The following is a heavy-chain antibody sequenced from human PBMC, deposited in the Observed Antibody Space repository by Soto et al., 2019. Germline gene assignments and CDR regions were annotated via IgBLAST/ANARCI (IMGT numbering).Heavy chain of an antibody. CDR1: GYTFTSYA. J-gene: IGHJ4*02. CDR2: INAGNGNT. V-gene: IGHV1-3*01. Sequence: GASVKVSCKASGYTFTSYAMHLVRQAPGQRLEWMGWINAGNGNTKYSQKFQGRVTITRDTSASTAYMELSSLRSEDTAVYYCARDRGSGYTTWVPGYWGQGTLVTVSS. CDR3: ARDRGSGYTTWVPGY. D-gene: IGHD3-22*01.